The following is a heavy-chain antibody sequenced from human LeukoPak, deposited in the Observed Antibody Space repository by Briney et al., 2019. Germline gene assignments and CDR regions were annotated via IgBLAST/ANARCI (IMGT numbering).Heavy chain of an antibody. Sequence: GSLRLSCAASGFTVSSNYMSWIRQPPGKGLEWIGEINQSGSTNYNPSLKSRVTISVDMSKNQFSLKLSSVTAADTAVYYCARGPPAKPGTGYYYGMDVWGQGTTVTVSS. V-gene: IGHV4-34*01. CDR2: INQSGST. CDR1: GFTVSSNY. J-gene: IGHJ6*02. D-gene: IGHD2-2*01. CDR3: ARGPPAKPGTGYYYGMDV.